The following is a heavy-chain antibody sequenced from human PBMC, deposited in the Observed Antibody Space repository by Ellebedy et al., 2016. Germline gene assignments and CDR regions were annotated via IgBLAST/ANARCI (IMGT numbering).Heavy chain of an antibody. CDR1: GGSFSGYY. CDR3: ARVDNWNHDIDY. D-gene: IGHD1-14*01. V-gene: IGHV4-34*01. CDR2: INHSGST. J-gene: IGHJ4*02. Sequence: SETLSLXXAVYGGSFSGYYWSWIRQPPGKGLEWIGEINHSGSTNYNPSLKSRVTMSVDTSKNQFSLKLSSVTAADTAVYYCARVDNWNHDIDYWGQGTLVTVSS.